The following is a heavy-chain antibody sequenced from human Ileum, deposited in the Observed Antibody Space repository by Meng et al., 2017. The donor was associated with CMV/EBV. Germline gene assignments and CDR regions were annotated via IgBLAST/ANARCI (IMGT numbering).Heavy chain of an antibody. CDR1: GFTFSSYE. Sequence: GESLKISCAASGFTFSSYEMNWVRQAPGKGLEWVSYISRGGSAIYYADSAKGRFTISRDNAKNSLYLQMTSLRAEDTAVYYCARDSNRLGRNYYYGLDVWGQGTTVTVSS. J-gene: IGHJ6*02. CDR3: ARDSNRLGRNYYYGLDV. V-gene: IGHV3-48*03. CDR2: ISRGGSAI. D-gene: IGHD2/OR15-2a*01.